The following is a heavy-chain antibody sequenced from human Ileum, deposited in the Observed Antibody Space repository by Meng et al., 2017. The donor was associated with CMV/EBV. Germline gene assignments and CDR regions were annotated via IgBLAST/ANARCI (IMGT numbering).Heavy chain of an antibody. Sequence: VQLPELGPGRVKPSETLPVTCTVSGGSIKNYYWSWIRQPAGKGLEWIGRIYTGGSPNYNPSLYSRVTMSLDTSKNQFSLKLNSATAADTAVYYCARLNYYDSREFDYWGQGTLVTVSS. CDR3: ARLNYYDSREFDY. D-gene: IGHD3-22*01. J-gene: IGHJ4*02. V-gene: IGHV4-4*07. CDR2: IYTGGSP. CDR1: GGSIKNYY.